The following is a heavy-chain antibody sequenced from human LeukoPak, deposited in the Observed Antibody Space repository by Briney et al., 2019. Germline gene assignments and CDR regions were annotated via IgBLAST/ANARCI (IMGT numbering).Heavy chain of an antibody. V-gene: IGHV3-74*01. CDR1: GFTLHDYG. CDR2: INSDGSST. Sequence: GGSLRLSCAASGFTLHDYGMTWVRQAPGKGLVWVSRINSDGSSTSYADSVKGRFTISRDNAKNTLYLQMNSLRAEDTAVYYCARDRSIASDYWGQGTVVTVSS. D-gene: IGHD6-6*01. J-gene: IGHJ4*02. CDR3: ARDRSIASDY.